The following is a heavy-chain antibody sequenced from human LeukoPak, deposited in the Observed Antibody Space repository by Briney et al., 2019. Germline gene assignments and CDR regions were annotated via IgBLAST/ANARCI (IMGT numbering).Heavy chain of an antibody. V-gene: IGHV4-59*08. D-gene: IGHD1-1*01. J-gene: IGHJ3*01. CDR1: GGSMSPFY. CDR2: IYYSGGT. Sequence: PSETLSLTCTVSGGSMSPFYWSWIRQSPGKGLEWIGSIYYSGGTNYNPSLKSRVTISVDTSKNQFSLELSSVTAADTAVYYCAVNSTKHTFDLWGQGTMVTVSS. CDR3: AVNSTKHTFDL.